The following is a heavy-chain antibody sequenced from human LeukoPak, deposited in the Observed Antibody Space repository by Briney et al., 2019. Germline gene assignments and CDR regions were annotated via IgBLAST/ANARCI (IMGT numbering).Heavy chain of an antibody. CDR2: ISYSGST. D-gene: IGHD3-22*01. CDR1: GGSVSNYY. V-gene: IGHV4-59*08. Sequence: SETLSLTCTVSGGSVSNYYWSWIRQPPGKELEWIGYISYSGSTNYNPSLTSRVTISVDTSKNQFSLNLSSVTAADTAVYYCARPSRTGSGWDAFDIWGQGTMVTVSS. CDR3: ARPSRTGSGWDAFDI. J-gene: IGHJ3*02.